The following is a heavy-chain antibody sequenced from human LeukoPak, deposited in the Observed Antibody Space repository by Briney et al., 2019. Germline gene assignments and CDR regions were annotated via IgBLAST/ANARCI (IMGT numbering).Heavy chain of an antibody. CDR2: ISTSSSYI. J-gene: IGHJ4*02. CDR1: GFTFSSYS. D-gene: IGHD5-24*01. V-gene: IGHV3-21*01. Sequence: GGSLRLSCAASGFTFSSYSMSWVRQAPGKGLEWGSSISTSSSYIYYADSVKGRFTISRDNAKNSLYLQMCSLRAEDTAVYYCARVGEKAFHLWPEIDYWGQGTLVTVS. CDR3: ARVGEKAFHLWPEIDY.